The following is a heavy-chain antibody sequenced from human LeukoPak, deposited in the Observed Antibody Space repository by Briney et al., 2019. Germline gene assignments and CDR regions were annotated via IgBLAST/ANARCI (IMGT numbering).Heavy chain of an antibody. Sequence: ASVKVSCKASGYTFTGYYMHWVRQAPGQGLEWMGWINPNSGGTNYAQKFQGRVTMTRDTSISTAYMELSSLRSEDTAVYYCARELEWELPAFDIWGQGTMVTVSS. D-gene: IGHD1-26*01. J-gene: IGHJ3*02. CDR2: INPNSGGT. CDR1: GYTFTGYY. V-gene: IGHV1-2*02. CDR3: ARELEWELPAFDI.